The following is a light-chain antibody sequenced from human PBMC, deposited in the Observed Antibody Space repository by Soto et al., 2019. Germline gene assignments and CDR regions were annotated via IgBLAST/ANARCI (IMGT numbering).Light chain of an antibody. CDR3: QQTYSAPRT. V-gene: IGKV1-39*01. Sequence: DIPMTQSPSSLSASAGDRLTITCRASQDIGTFLNWFQQTPGKAPKLLIFAASTSLGGVPSRFSGSGSGTDFTLTISSLQPEDFATYYCQQTYSAPRTFGQGTNIEIK. J-gene: IGKJ1*01. CDR2: AAS. CDR1: QDIGTF.